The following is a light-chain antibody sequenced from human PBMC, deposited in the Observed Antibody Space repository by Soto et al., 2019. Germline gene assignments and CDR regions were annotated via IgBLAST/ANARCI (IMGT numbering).Light chain of an antibody. CDR1: TSDVGGYNY. J-gene: IGLJ1*01. V-gene: IGLV2-14*01. Sequence: QSALTQPASVSGSPGQSITISCTGTTSDVGGYNYVSWYQQHPGKAPKVIIYEVSNRPSGVSNRFSGSKSGNTASLTISGLQAEDEADYYCNSYTGSSTPYVFGTGTKVTVL. CDR3: NSYTGSSTPYV. CDR2: EVS.